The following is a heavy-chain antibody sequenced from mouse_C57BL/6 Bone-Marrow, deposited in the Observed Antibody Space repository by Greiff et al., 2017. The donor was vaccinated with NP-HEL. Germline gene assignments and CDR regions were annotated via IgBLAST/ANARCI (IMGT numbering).Heavy chain of an antibody. V-gene: IGHV1-42*01. J-gene: IGHJ3*01. CDR1: GYSFTGYY. CDR3: ARSGDYDVAWFAY. CDR2: INPSTGGT. D-gene: IGHD2-4*01. Sequence: VHVKQSGPELVKPGASVKISCKASGYSFTGYYMNWVKQSPEKSLEWIGEINPSTGGTTYNQKFKAKATLTVDKSSSTAYMQLKSLTSEDSAVYYCARSGDYDVAWFAYWGQGTLVTVSA.